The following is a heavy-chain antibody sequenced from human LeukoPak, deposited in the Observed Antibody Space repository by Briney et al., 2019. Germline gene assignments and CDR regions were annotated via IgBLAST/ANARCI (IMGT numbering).Heavy chain of an antibody. CDR1: GGTFISYA. Sequence: GASVTVSFKASGGTFISYAISWVRQAPGQGLEWMGGIIPIFGTANYAQKFQGRVTITADESTSTAYMELSSLRSEDTAVYYCARVPSAAGYYFDYWGQGTLVTVSS. CDR2: IIPIFGTA. CDR3: ARVPSAAGYYFDY. D-gene: IGHD6-13*01. J-gene: IGHJ4*02. V-gene: IGHV1-69*13.